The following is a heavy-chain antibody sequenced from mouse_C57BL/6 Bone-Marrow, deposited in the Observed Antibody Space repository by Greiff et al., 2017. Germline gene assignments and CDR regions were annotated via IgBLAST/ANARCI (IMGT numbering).Heavy chain of an antibody. CDR2: IYPSDSET. D-gene: IGHD4-1*02. CDR3: AQLGPFDY. V-gene: IGHV1-61*01. CDR1: GYTFTSYW. Sequence: QVQLQQPGAELVRPGSSVKLSCKASGYTFTSYWMDWVKQRPGQGLEWIGNIYPSDSETHYNQKFKDKATLTVDKSSSTAYMQLSSLTSEDSAVYSCAQLGPFDYWGQGTTLTVSS. J-gene: IGHJ2*01.